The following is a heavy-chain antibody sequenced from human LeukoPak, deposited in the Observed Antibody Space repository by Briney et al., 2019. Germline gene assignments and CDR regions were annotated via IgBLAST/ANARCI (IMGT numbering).Heavy chain of an antibody. CDR2: IYHSGST. Sequence: SQTLSLTCAVSGGSISSGGYSWSWIRQPPGRGLEWIGYIYHSGSTYYNPSLKSRVTISVDRSKNQFSLKLSSVTAADTAVYYCARGPHYCSGGSCYRYYYYYGMDVWGQGTTVTVSS. CDR1: GGSISSGGYS. V-gene: IGHV4-30-2*01. CDR3: ARGPHYCSGGSCYRYYYYYGMDV. D-gene: IGHD2-15*01. J-gene: IGHJ6*02.